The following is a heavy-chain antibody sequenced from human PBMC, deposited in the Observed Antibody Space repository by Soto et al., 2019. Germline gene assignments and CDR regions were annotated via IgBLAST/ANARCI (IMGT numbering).Heavy chain of an antibody. CDR3: ANDPQNKHYGSGSGP. D-gene: IGHD3-10*01. V-gene: IGHV3-23*01. CDR1: GFTFSSYA. Sequence: GGSLRLSCAASGFTFSSYAMRWVRQAPGKGLEWVSAISGSGGSTYYADSVKGRFTISRDNSKNTLYLQMNSLRAEDTAVYYCANDPQNKHYGSGSGPWGQGTLVTVSS. CDR2: ISGSGGST. J-gene: IGHJ5*02.